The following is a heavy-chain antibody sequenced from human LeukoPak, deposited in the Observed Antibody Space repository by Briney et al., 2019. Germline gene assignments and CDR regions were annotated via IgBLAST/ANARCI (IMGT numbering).Heavy chain of an antibody. J-gene: IGHJ4*02. D-gene: IGHD3-10*01. V-gene: IGHV4-4*07. Sequence: PSETLSLTCTVSGGSISSYYWGWIRQPAGKGLEWVGRIYTSGSTNYNPSLKSRVTMSVDTSKNQFSLKLSSVTAADTAVYYCARTYYGSGSYYLHWGQGTLVTVSS. CDR2: IYTSGST. CDR1: GGSISSYY. CDR3: ARTYYGSGSYYLH.